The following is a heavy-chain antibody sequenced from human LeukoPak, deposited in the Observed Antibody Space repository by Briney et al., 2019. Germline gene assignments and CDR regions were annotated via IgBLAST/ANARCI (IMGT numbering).Heavy chain of an antibody. CDR2: IHYSGST. Sequence: PSETLSLTCTVSGSSISSYYWSWIRQPPGKGLEWIGNIHYSGSTNYNPSLKSRVTISVDTSKNQFSLKLNSVTAADTAVYYCARGNSYYDSSGAFDYWGQGTLVTVSS. V-gene: IGHV4-59*01. D-gene: IGHD3-22*01. CDR1: GSSISSYY. J-gene: IGHJ4*02. CDR3: ARGNSYYDSSGAFDY.